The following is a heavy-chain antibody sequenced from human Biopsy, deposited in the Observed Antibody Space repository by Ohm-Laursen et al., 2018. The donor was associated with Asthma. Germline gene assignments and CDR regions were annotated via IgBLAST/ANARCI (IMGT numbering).Heavy chain of an antibody. Sequence: SLRLSCAASGFTFSSYSMNWVRQAPGKGLEWVSYISSGSSTIYYADSVKGRFTISRDNAKNSLYLQMNSLRDEDTAAYYCARMITIFGVVSRGMDVWGQGTTVTVSS. D-gene: IGHD3-3*01. CDR2: ISSGSSTI. CDR1: GFTFSSYS. J-gene: IGHJ6*02. V-gene: IGHV3-48*02. CDR3: ARMITIFGVVSRGMDV.